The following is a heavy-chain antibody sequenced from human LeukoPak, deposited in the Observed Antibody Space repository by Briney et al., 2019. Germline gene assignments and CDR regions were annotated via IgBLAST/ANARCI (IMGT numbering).Heavy chain of an antibody. CDR3: ARFGSGYPYYLDY. CDR2: FFTPGST. D-gene: IGHD5-12*01. Sequence: SETLSLTCAVSGASISAYYWTWIRQPPGGGLEWIGHFFTPGSTDYNPSLTSRVTISVDSSKNQFSLTLRSVTAADTAVYFCARFGSGYPYYLDYWGQGTLVTVSS. V-gene: IGHV4-4*09. J-gene: IGHJ4*02. CDR1: GASISAYY.